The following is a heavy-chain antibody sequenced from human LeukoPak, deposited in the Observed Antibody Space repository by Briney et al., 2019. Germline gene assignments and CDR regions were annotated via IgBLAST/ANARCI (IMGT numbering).Heavy chain of an antibody. V-gene: IGHV3-15*01. CDR3: TGVSRSSWYDY. Sequence: PGGSLRLSCAASGFTFSNAWMSWVRQAPGKGLEWVGRIKRKTDGGTPDYAAPVKGRFTISRDDSKNTLYLQMNSLKTEDTAVYYCTGVSRSSWYDYWGQGTLVTVSS. CDR2: IKRKTDGGTP. J-gene: IGHJ4*02. D-gene: IGHD6-13*01. CDR1: GFTFSNAW.